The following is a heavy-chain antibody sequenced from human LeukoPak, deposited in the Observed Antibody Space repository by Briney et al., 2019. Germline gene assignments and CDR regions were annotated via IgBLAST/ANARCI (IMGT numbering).Heavy chain of an antibody. D-gene: IGHD1-26*01. J-gene: IGHJ4*02. CDR3: ARVKLYSGYHFDY. Sequence: SETLSLTCTVSGGSISSSSYYWGWIRQPPGKGLEWIGSIYYSGSTYYTPSLKSRVTISVDTSKNQFSLKLSSVTAADTAVYYCARVKLYSGYHFDYWGQGTLVTVSS. CDR2: IYYSGST. V-gene: IGHV4-39*01. CDR1: GGSISSSSYY.